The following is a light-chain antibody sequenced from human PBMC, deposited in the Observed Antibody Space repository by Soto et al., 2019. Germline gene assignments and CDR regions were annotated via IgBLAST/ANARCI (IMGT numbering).Light chain of an antibody. CDR3: QQYGSSSPTT. V-gene: IGKV3-20*01. J-gene: IGKJ5*01. CDR2: DAS. Sequence: EIVLTQSPGTLSLSPGERATLSCRASQGVTSNYLAWYQQRPGQAPRLLFYDASSRATGIPDRFSGGGSGTDFTLTISRLEPEDFAMYYCQQYGSSSPTTFGQGTRLEIE. CDR1: QGVTSNY.